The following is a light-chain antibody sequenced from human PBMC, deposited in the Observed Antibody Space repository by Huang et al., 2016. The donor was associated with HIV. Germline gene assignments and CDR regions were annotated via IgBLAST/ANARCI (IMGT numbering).Light chain of an antibody. V-gene: IGKV3-15*01. CDR2: GAS. CDR1: QSVSTK. CDR3: QQYNNWPPWT. J-gene: IGKJ1*01. Sequence: EIVMTQSPATLSVSPGERATLSCRASQSVSTKLAWYRQKPGQPPRLLIYGASTRATGVPARLSGSGSGTEFTLTISSLQSEDFGVYYCQQYNNWPPWTFGQGTKVEIK.